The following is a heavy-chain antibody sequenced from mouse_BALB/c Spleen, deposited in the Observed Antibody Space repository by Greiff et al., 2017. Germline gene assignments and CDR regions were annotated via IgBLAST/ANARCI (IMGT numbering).Heavy chain of an antibody. V-gene: IGHV1-14*01. CDR1: GYTFTSYV. Sequence: EVQLQQSGPELVKPGASVKMSCKASGYTFTSYVMHWVKQKPGQGLEWIGYINPYNDGTKYNEKFKGKATLTSDKSSSTAYMELSSLTSEDSAVYYWAREALYYGNPYGYFDVWGAGTTVTVSS. CDR3: AREALYYGNPYGYFDV. J-gene: IGHJ1*01. CDR2: INPYNDGT. D-gene: IGHD2-1*01.